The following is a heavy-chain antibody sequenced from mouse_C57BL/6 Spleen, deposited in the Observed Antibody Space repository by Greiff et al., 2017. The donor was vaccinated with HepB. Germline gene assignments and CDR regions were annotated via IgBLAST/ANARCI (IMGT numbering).Heavy chain of an antibody. CDR2: IYYSGTI. Sequence: EVKLQESGPGLVKPSQPVFLTCTVTGISITTGNYRWSWIRQFPGNKLEWIGYIYYSGTITYNPSLTSRTTITRDTPKNQFFLEMNSLTAEDTATYYCARIYYGNYFDYWGQGTTLTVSS. J-gene: IGHJ2*01. D-gene: IGHD2-1*01. V-gene: IGHV3-5*01. CDR3: ARIYYGNYFDY. CDR1: GISITTGNYR.